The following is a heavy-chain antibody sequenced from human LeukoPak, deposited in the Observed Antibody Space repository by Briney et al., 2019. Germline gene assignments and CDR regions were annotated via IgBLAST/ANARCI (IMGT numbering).Heavy chain of an antibody. Sequence: EASMKVSCKASGYTFINYGFSWVRQAPGQGLERMGWISAYNGNTNYLQKFQGRITMTTDTSTNTVYMELRSLRSDDTAVYYCARVSTNSRVAGYDPQWYFDLWGRGTPVTVSP. D-gene: IGHD5-12*01. CDR3: ARVSTNSRVAGYDPQWYFDL. V-gene: IGHV1-18*04. J-gene: IGHJ2*01. CDR1: GYTFINYG. CDR2: ISAYNGNT.